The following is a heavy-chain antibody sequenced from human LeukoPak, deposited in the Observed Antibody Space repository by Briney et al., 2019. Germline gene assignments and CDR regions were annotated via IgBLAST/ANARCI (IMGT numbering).Heavy chain of an antibody. J-gene: IGHJ6*02. V-gene: IGHV4-59*01. CDR1: GGSISSYY. D-gene: IGHD2/OR15-2a*01. CDR3: ARGSQGYFDYYYGMDV. CDR2: IYYSGST. Sequence: PSETLSLTCTVSGGSISSYYWSWIRQPPGKGLEWIGYIYYSGSTNYNPSLKSRVTISVDTSKNQFSLKLSSVTAADTAVYYCARGSQGYFDYYYGMDVWGQGTTVTVSS.